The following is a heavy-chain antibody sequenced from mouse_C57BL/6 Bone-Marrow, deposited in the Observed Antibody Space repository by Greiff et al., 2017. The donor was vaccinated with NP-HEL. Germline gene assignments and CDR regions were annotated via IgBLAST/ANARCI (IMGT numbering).Heavy chain of an antibody. CDR1: GYTFTDYY. D-gene: IGHD2-2*01. V-gene: IGHV1-76*01. CDR3: ARERVWLRLYYFDY. Sequence: QVQLKESGAELVRPGASVKLSCKASGYTFTDYYINWVKQRPGQGLEWIARIYPGSGNTYYNEKFKGKATLTAEKSSSTAYMQLSSLTSEDSAVYFCARERVWLRLYYFDYWGQGTTLTVSS. J-gene: IGHJ2*01. CDR2: IYPGSGNT.